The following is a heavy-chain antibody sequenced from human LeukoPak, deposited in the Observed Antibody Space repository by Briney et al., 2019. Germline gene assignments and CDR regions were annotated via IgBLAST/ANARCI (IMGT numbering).Heavy chain of an antibody. V-gene: IGHV4-4*07. CDR1: GGSISSYY. CDR2: IYTSGST. CDR3: ARARVYYYDSSGYPVSYFDY. D-gene: IGHD3-22*01. Sequence: SETLSLTCSVSGGSISSYYWSWIRQPAGKGLEWIGRIYTSGSTNYNPSLKSRVTMSVDTSKNQFSLKLSSVTAADTAVYYCARARVYYYDSSGYPVSYFDYWGQGTLVTVSS. J-gene: IGHJ4*02.